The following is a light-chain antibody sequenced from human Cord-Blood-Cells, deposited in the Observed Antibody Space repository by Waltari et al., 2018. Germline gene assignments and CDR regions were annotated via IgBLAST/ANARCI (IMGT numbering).Light chain of an antibody. CDR3: CSYAGSRV. J-gene: IGLJ3*02. CDR2: EGR. CDR1: SSDVGSYNL. Sequence: QSALTQPASVSGSPGQSITISCTGTSSDVGSYNLGAWYQQHPGKAPKLMIYEGRKRPSGVSNRFSGSKSGNTASLTISGLQAEDEADYYCCSYAGSRVFGGGTKLTVL. V-gene: IGLV2-23*01.